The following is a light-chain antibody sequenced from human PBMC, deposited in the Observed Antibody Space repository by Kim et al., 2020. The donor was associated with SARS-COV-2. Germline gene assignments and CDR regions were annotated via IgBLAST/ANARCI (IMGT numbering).Light chain of an antibody. CDR3: QKYNIVPHT. Sequence: DIQMTLSPSSLSASVGDRVTIPCRASQGISNHLAWYQQKPGKVPNRLIYGASTLYSGVPSRFSGSGSGTDFTLTISRLQPEDVATYYCQKYNIVPHTFGQGTKVDIK. V-gene: IGKV1-27*01. CDR1: QGISNH. J-gene: IGKJ1*01. CDR2: GAS.